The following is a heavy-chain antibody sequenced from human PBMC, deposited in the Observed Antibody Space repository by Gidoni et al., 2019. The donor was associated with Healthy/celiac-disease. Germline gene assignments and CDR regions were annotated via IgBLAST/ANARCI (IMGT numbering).Heavy chain of an antibody. CDR2: RKQDGSEK. CDR1: GFTFSSYW. J-gene: IGHJ6*02. D-gene: IGHD2-2*02. Sequence: EVQLVESGGGLVQPGGSLRLSGAASGFTFSSYWMSWVRKAPGKGLEWVANRKQDGSEKYYVDSVKGRFTISRDNAKNSLYLQMNSLRAEDTAVYYCARMRDCSSTSCYRSTLYYYYGMDVWGQGTTVTVSS. V-gene: IGHV3-7*03. CDR3: ARMRDCSSTSCYRSTLYYYYGMDV.